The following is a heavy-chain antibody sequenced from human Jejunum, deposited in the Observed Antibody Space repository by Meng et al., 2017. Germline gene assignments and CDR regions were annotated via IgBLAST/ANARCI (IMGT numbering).Heavy chain of an antibody. CDR3: ARIARYNWNYLRDY. V-gene: IGHV4-39*07. D-gene: IGHD1-7*01. CDR2: VYYAGQT. CDR1: GDSISSNNYN. Sequence: LQLQESGHRLVKPSETLSLTCIVSGDSISSNNYNWGWCRQPPGKRLEWIGGVYYAGQTYYNPSLKSRLTISLDKSKNQFSLKLTSATAADTAIYYCARIARYNWNYLRDYWGQGTLVTVSS. J-gene: IGHJ4*02.